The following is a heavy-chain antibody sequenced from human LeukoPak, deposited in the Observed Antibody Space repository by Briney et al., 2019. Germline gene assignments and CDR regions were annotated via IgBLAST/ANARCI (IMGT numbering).Heavy chain of an antibody. CDR3: ARSPRYQYCSGGSCYSHYLDY. CDR2: IDHTGST. CDR1: GESFSGYY. D-gene: IGHD2-15*01. V-gene: IGHV4-34*01. J-gene: IGHJ4*02. Sequence: PSETLSLTCAVHGESFSGYYWNWIRQPPGKGLEWIGEIDHTGSTNYISSLKSRMTISVDTSKNQFSLKLTPVTAADTAVYYCARSPRYQYCSGGSCYSHYLDYWGQGTLVTVSS.